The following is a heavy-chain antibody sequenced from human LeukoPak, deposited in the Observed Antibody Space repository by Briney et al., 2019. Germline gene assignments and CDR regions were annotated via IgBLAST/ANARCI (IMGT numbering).Heavy chain of an antibody. Sequence: GGSLRLSCAASGFTFSSYGMHWVRQAPGKGLEWVAFIRYDGSNKYYADSVKGRFTIPRDNSKNTLYLQMNSLRAEDTAVYYCANYSNYGAGSVDYWGQGTLVTVSS. CDR1: GFTFSSYG. D-gene: IGHD4-11*01. J-gene: IGHJ4*02. CDR3: ANYSNYGAGSVDY. CDR2: IRYDGSNK. V-gene: IGHV3-30*02.